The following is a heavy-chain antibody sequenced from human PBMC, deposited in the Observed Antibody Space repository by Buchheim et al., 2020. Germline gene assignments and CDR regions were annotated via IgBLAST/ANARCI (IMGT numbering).Heavy chain of an antibody. J-gene: IGHJ5*02. CDR3: ARDWSGYYMGNWFDP. CDR2: IISSSSYT. V-gene: IGHV3-11*05. D-gene: IGHD3-3*01. Sequence: HVQLVESGGGLVKPGGSLRLSCAASGFTFSDYYMRWIRQAPGKGLEWFSYIISSSSYTNHADSVKGRFTISRDNAKHSLYLQMNSLRAEDTAVYYCARDWSGYYMGNWFDPWGKGTL. CDR1: GFTFSDYY.